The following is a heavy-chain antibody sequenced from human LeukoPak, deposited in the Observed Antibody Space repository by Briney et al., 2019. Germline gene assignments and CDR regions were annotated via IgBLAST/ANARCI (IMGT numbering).Heavy chain of an antibody. J-gene: IGHJ4*02. V-gene: IGHV1-69*05. Sequence: ASVKVSCKASGGTFSSYAIIWVRQAPGQGLEWMGGIIPIFGTANYAQKFQGRVTITTDESTSTAYMELSSLRSEDTAVYYCARAHVGYCSGGSCYGYDWGQGTLVTVSS. CDR2: IIPIFGTA. CDR3: ARAHVGYCSGGSCYGYD. CDR1: GGTFSSYA. D-gene: IGHD2-15*01.